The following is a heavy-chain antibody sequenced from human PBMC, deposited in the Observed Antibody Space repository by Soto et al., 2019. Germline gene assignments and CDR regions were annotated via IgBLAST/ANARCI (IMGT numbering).Heavy chain of an antibody. V-gene: IGHV4-30-2*01. CDR3: ARDTDPHVVPAAMFGYYYYMDV. Sequence: PSETLSLTCAVSGGSISSGGYSWSWIRQPPGKGLEWIGYIYHSGSTYYNPSLKSRVTISVDTSKNQFSLKLSSVTAADTAVYYCARDTDPHVVPAAMFGYYYYMDVWGKGTTVTVSS. CDR1: GGSISSGGYS. J-gene: IGHJ6*03. CDR2: IYHSGST. D-gene: IGHD2-2*01.